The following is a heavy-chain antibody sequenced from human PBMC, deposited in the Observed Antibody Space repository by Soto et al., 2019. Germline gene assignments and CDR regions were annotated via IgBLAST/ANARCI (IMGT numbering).Heavy chain of an antibody. Sequence: GESLKISCKGSGYSFTSYWIGWVRQMPGKGLEWMGIIYPGDSDTRYSPSFQGQVTISADKSISPAYLQWSSLKASDTAMYYCARPLQGIAVAGMGPLFDYWGQGTRVTVSS. CDR3: ARPLQGIAVAGMGPLFDY. J-gene: IGHJ4*02. V-gene: IGHV5-51*01. CDR2: IYPGDSDT. CDR1: GYSFTSYW. D-gene: IGHD6-19*01.